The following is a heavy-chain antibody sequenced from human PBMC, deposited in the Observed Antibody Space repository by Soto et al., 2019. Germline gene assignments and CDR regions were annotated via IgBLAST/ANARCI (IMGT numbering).Heavy chain of an antibody. V-gene: IGHV5-51*01. J-gene: IGHJ4*02. CDR3: ARRIAVAGHLDY. D-gene: IGHD6-19*01. CDR1: GYSFTGYW. Sequence: PGESLKISCNGSGYSFTGYWICWVRQMPGKGLEWMGIIYPGDSDTRYSPSFQGQVTISADKSISTAYLQWSSLKASDTAMYYCARRIAVAGHLDYWGQGTLVTVSS. CDR2: IYPGDSDT.